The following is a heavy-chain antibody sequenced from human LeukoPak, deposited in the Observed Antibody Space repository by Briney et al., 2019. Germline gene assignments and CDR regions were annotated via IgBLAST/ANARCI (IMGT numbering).Heavy chain of an antibody. CDR1: GFTFGDYA. J-gene: IGHJ1*01. Sequence: GGSLRLSCTASGFTFGDYAMSWVRQAPGKGLEWVGFIRSKAYGGTTEYAASVKGRFTISRDDSKSIAYLQMNSLKTEDTAVYYCTRSSPGIGTLGHSSSWYHIDAEYFQHWGQGTLVTVSS. V-gene: IGHV3-49*04. CDR2: IRSKAYGGTT. D-gene: IGHD6-13*01. CDR3: TRSSPGIGTLGHSSSWYHIDAEYFQH.